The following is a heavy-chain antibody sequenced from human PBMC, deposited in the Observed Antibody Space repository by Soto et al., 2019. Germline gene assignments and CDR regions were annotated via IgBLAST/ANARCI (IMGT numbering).Heavy chain of an antibody. CDR2: ISYDGINK. CDR3: AKDGVAYCYVLYCFHY. J-gene: IGHJ4*02. V-gene: IGHV3-30*18. Sequence: PGGSLRLSCAASGLTFSSYGMHWVRQATCKGLEWVAVISYDGINKYYADSVKGRFTISRDNSKNTLYLKMNSLRAEDTAVDYFAKDGVAYCYVLYCFHYSGELTLVTLCS. CDR1: GLTFSSYG. D-gene: IGHD3-10*02.